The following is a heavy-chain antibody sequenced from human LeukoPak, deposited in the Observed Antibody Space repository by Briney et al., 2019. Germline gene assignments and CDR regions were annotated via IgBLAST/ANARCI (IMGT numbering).Heavy chain of an antibody. CDR3: ARESDHRFDP. J-gene: IGHJ5*02. V-gene: IGHV1-18*01. CDR1: GYTYISYD. CDR2: ISGYNGNT. D-gene: IGHD2-21*01. Sequence: ASVNVSCKASGYTYISYDITSVRQPPGQGLAYVGWISGYNGNTNYAQKVQGRVTMTTEISTSTAYMELRSLRSDDTAVYFCARESDHRFDPWGQGTLVTVSS.